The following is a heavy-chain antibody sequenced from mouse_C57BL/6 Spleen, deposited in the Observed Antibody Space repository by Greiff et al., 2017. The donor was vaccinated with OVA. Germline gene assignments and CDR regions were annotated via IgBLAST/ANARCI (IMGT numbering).Heavy chain of an antibody. Sequence: VKLMESGGGLVKPGGSLKLSCAASGFTFSDYGMHWVRHAPEKGLELVAYLSSGRSTIYFADTVQGRFTISRDNAKNTLFLQMTSLRSEDTAMYYCARRSPYAMDYWGQGTSVTVSS. CDR2: LSSGRSTI. J-gene: IGHJ4*01. V-gene: IGHV5-17*01. CDR1: GFTFSDYG. D-gene: IGHD1-1*01. CDR3: ARRSPYAMDY.